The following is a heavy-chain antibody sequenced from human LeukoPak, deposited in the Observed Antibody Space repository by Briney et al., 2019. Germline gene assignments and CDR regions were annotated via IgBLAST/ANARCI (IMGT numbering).Heavy chain of an antibody. V-gene: IGHV4-34*01. J-gene: IGHJ5*02. D-gene: IGHD3-3*01. CDR1: GGSFSGYY. Sequence: PSETLSLTCAVYGGSFSGYYWSWIRQPPGKGLEWIGEINHSGSTNYNPSLKSRVTISVDTSKNQFSLKLSSVTAADTAVYYCARGRRGLRITISGVVIGRSNATNTSNWFDPWGQGTLVTVSS. CDR2: INHSGST. CDR3: ARGRRGLRITISGVVIGRSNATNTSNWFDP.